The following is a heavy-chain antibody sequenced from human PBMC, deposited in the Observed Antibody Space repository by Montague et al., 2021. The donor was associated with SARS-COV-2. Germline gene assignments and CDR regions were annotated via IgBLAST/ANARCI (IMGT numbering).Heavy chain of an antibody. V-gene: IGHV4-39*01. CDR2: ST. CDR3: ARQENSSGWFKPDAFDL. J-gene: IGHJ3*01. D-gene: IGHD6-19*01. Sequence: STYYNPSLKIRVTISVDTSKNQFSLKLSSVTAADTAVYYCARQENSSGWFKPDAFDLWGKGTMVTVSS.